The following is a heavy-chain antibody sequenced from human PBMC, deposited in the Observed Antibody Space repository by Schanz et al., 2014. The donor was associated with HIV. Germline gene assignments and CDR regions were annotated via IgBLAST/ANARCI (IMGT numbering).Heavy chain of an antibody. Sequence: QVQLVQSGAEVKKPGASVKVSCKASGYTFSNFDINWVRQATGQGLEWMGWMNPNSGNTGYGQKFRGRVTMTRNTSTGTAYMELSSLRADDTAVDYCARCRRDVSMIVLYWLDPWGQGTLVTVSS. CDR3: ARCRRDVSMIVLYWLDP. CDR1: GYTFSNFD. V-gene: IGHV1-8*01. D-gene: IGHD3-22*01. CDR2: MNPNSGNT. J-gene: IGHJ5*02.